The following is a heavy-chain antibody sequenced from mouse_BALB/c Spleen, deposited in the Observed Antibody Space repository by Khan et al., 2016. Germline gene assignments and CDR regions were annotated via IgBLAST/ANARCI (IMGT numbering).Heavy chain of an antibody. CDR1: GYTFTNYG. V-gene: IGHV9-3*02. CDR2: INTNTGEP. J-gene: IGHJ3*01. CDR3: ARWDGYYTWFAY. D-gene: IGHD2-3*01. Sequence: QIQLVQSGPELKKPGETVKISCKASGYTFTNYGMNWVKQAPGKGLKWMGWINTNTGEPTYAEEFKGRFAFSLETSASTAYLQINNLKNEDTATXYCARWDGYYTWFAYWGQGTLVTVSA.